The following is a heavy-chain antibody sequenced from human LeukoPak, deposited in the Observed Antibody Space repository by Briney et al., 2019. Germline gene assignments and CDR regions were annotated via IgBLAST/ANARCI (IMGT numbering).Heavy chain of an antibody. Sequence: PSETLSLTCTVSGGSISLSYYYWGWIRQPPGKALEWIGSVYYSGTTSYNPSLKSRVTISVDMSKNHFSLRLSSVTAADTAMYYCARGTLYSGWSYYFDYWGQGSQVTVSS. CDR2: VYYSGTT. CDR1: GGSISLSYYY. J-gene: IGHJ4*02. V-gene: IGHV4-39*07. CDR3: ARGTLYSGWSYYFDY. D-gene: IGHD6-19*01.